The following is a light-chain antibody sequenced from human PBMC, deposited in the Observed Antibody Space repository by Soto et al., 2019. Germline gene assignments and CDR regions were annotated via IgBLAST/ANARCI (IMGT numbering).Light chain of an antibody. CDR3: QKRSNWPWT. V-gene: IGKV3-11*01. Sequence: DIVFTHSPATLYSPPLERGTRSFSASQIVSSYLACYQQKPGQAPRLLIYDASNRATGIPARFSGSGSGTDFTLTISSLEPEDFAVYYCQKRSNWPWTCGKGTKVDIK. CDR1: QIVSSY. CDR2: DAS. J-gene: IGKJ1*01.